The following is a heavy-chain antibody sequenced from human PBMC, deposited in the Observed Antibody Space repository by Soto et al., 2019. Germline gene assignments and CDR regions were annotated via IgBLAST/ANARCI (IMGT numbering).Heavy chain of an antibody. Sequence: QVQLVESGGGVVQPGRSLRLSCAASGFTFRTYAMHWVRQAPGKGLECVAVIAYDGSNKFYRDYVKGRFTISRDNSQNTLYLQISSLRYEDTAVYYCARGDREDIAVVIGARPGEYGVDVWGQGTTVTVSS. J-gene: IGHJ6*02. CDR1: GFTFRTYA. D-gene: IGHD2-15*01. CDR2: IAYDGSNK. CDR3: ARGDREDIAVVIGARPGEYGVDV. V-gene: IGHV3-30-3*01.